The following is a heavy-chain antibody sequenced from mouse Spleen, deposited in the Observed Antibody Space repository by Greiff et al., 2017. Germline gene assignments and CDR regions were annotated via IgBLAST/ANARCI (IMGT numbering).Heavy chain of an antibody. D-gene: IGHD1-1*02. CDR2: ISSGSSTI. J-gene: IGHJ2*01. Sequence: EVMLVESGGGLVKPGGSLKLSCAASGFTFSDYGMHWVRQAPEKGLEWVAYISSGSSTIYYADTVKGRFTISRDNAKNTLFLQMTSLRSEDTAMYYCARSLWSDLDYWGQGTTLTVSS. CDR3: ARSLWSDLDY. V-gene: IGHV5-17*01. CDR1: GFTFSDYG.